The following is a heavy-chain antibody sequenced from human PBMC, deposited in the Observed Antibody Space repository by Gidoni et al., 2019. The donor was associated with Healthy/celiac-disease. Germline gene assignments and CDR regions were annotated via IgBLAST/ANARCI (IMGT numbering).Heavy chain of an antibody. D-gene: IGHD3-3*01. CDR3: ARDDLWSGSQGERAAINYYYYGMDV. CDR2: INTNTGNP. Sequence: QVQLVQSGSELKKPGASVKVYCKASGYTFTRYAMNWVRQAHGRGLEWMGWINTNTGNPPYAQGLPGRFVFSFDTSVSTAYLQISSLKAEDTAVYYCARDDLWSGSQGERAAINYYYYGMDVWGQGTTVTVSS. J-gene: IGHJ6*02. CDR1: GYTFTRYA. V-gene: IGHV7-4-1*02.